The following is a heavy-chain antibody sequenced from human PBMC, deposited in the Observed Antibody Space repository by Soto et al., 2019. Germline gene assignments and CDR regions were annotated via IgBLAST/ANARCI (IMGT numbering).Heavy chain of an antibody. D-gene: IGHD2-21*02. V-gene: IGHV2-70*19. CDR3: VRTHGGDPAYYRLDV. CDR2: VRWADEQ. CDR1: GFSLSTGGMC. Sequence: SGPTLATPSQTLTLTCILSGFSLSTGGMCLSWVRQPTGKALAWLAVVRWADEQHSSTSLRNRISVSKDASGDRVVLTMANMDPADSATYFCVRTHGGDPAYYRLDV. J-gene: IGHJ6*01.